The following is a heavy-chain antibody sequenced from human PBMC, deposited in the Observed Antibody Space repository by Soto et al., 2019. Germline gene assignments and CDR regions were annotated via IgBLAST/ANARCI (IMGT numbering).Heavy chain of an antibody. V-gene: IGHV4-30-4*01. CDR1: GGSISSGDYF. J-gene: IGHJ6*02. Sequence: QVQLQESGPGLVKPSQTLSLTCTVSGGSISSGDYFWRWIRQSPGKGLEGIGYISSIGSTYYKPSLKSRVSVSRDTSKNQFSLKLSSVTTTDTAVYYCARGLVIRPYYYHGMDVWGQGTTVTVSS. CDR3: ARGLVIRPYYYHGMDV. D-gene: IGHD3-9*01. CDR2: ISSIGST.